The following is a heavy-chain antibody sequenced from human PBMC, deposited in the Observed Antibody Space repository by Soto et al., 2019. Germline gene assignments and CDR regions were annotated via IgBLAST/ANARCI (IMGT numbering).Heavy chain of an antibody. CDR2: INAYNGNT. J-gene: IGHJ4*02. CDR1: GYTFTSYG. V-gene: IGHV1-18*01. Sequence: GSSVQVCCKASGYTFTSYGISWVRQAPGRGLEWMGWINAYNGNTNYAQKLQGRVTMTTDTSTSTAYMELMSLRCDDTAVYYWARASHDPPSTWLDYWGQGTLVTHSS. D-gene: IGHD1-1*01. CDR3: ARASHDPPSTWLDY.